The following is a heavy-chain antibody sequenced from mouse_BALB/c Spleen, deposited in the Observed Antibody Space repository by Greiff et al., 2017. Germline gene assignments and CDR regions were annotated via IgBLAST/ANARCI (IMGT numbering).Heavy chain of an antibody. V-gene: IGHV5-12-2*01. CDR2: ISNGGGST. D-gene: IGHD2-14*01. J-gene: IGHJ2*01. CDR1: GFTFSSYT. Sequence: DVKLVESGGGLVQPGGSLKLSCAASGFTFSSYTMSWVRQTPEKRLEWVAYISNGGGSTYYPDTVKGRFTISRDNAKNTLYLQMSSLKSEDTAMYYCARRVREGGYYFDYWGQGTTLTVSS. CDR3: ARRVREGGYYFDY.